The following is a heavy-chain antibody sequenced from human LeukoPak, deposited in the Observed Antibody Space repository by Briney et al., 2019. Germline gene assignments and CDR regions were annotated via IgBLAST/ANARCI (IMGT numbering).Heavy chain of an antibody. J-gene: IGHJ4*02. V-gene: IGHV4-59*08. CDR1: GGSISNYY. D-gene: IGHD5-24*01. CDR2: IHYSGRT. CDR3: ARHQDGYGDYFDF. Sequence: SETLSLTCTVSGGSISNYYWSWIRQPQGKELEWIGYIHYSGRTKYDPSLESRVTISVDTSKNQFSLKVRSVTAPDTPIYYCARHQDGYGDYFDFWGQGILVTVSS.